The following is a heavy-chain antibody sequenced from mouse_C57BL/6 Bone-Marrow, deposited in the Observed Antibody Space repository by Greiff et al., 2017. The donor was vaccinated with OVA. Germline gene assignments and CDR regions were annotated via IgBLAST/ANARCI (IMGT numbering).Heavy chain of an antibody. CDR1: GFNIKDDY. CDR3: TLTVFDV. J-gene: IGHJ1*03. CDR2: IDPENGDT. D-gene: IGHD1-1*01. V-gene: IGHV14-4*01. Sequence: EVKLEESGAELVRPGASVKLSCTASGFNIKDDYMHWVKQRPEQGLEWIGWIDPENGDTEYASKFQGKATITADTSSNTAYLQLSSLTSEDTAVYYCTLTVFDVWGTGTTVTVSS.